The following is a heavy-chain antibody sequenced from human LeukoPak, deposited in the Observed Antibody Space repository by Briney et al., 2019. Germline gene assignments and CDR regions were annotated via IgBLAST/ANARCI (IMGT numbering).Heavy chain of an antibody. CDR3: TTDDSGSYLPGRGI. D-gene: IGHD1-26*01. CDR2: IKSKTDGGTT. CDR1: GFTFSNAW. J-gene: IGHJ3*02. V-gene: IGHV3-15*01. Sequence: GGSLRLSCAASGFTFSNAWMSWVRQAPGKGLEWVDRIKSKTDGGTTDYAAPVKGRFTISRDDSKNTLSLQMNSLKTEDTAVYYCTTDDSGSYLPGRGIWGQGTMVTVSS.